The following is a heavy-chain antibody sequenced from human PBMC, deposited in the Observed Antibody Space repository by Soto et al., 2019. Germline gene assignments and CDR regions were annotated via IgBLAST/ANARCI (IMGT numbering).Heavy chain of an antibody. D-gene: IGHD1-26*01. CDR1: GGTFSSYA. CDR2: IIPIFGTA. V-gene: IGHV1-69*06. CDR3: AKYRWGGGSADAFDI. J-gene: IGHJ3*02. Sequence: QVQLVQSGAEVKKPRSSVKVSCKASGGTFSSYAVSWVRQAPGQGLEWMGGIIPIFGTANYAQKLQGRVTITEDKSTSTAYMELSSLRSEETTVYYCAKYRWGGGSADAFDIWGQGTMVTVSS.